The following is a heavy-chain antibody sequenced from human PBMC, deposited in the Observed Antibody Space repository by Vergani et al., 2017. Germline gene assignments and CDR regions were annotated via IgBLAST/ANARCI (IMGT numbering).Heavy chain of an antibody. CDR3: ARVVRGIVATQDNWFDP. D-gene: IGHD3-22*01. Sequence: QVQLVESGGGVVQPGRSLRLSCAASGFTFSSYAMHWVRQAPGKGLEWVAVISYDGSNKYYADSVKGRFTISRDNSKNTLYLQMNSLRAEDTAVYYCARVVRGIVATQDNWFDPWGQGTLVTVSS. V-gene: IGHV3-30-3*01. CDR1: GFTFSSYA. CDR2: ISYDGSNK. J-gene: IGHJ5*02.